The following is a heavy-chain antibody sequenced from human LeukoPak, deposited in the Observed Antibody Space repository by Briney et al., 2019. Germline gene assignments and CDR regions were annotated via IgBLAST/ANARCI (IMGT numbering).Heavy chain of an antibody. Sequence: SVKVSCKASGGTSSSYAISCVRQAPGQGLEWMGGIIPIFGTANYAQKFQGRVTITADKSTSTAYMELSSLRSDDTAVYYCARGPCGGDCSYYYYYYMDVWGKGTTVTISS. D-gene: IGHD2-21*02. J-gene: IGHJ6*03. V-gene: IGHV1-69*06. CDR1: GGTSSSYA. CDR3: ARGPCGGDCSYYYYYYMDV. CDR2: IIPIFGTA.